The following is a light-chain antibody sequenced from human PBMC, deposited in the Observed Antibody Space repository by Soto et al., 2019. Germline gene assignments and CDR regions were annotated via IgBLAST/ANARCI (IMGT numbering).Light chain of an antibody. J-gene: IGLJ1*01. CDR1: SSDIGAGSE. Sequence: QSVLTQPPSLSGAPGQRVTISCTGSSSDIGAGSEVHWYQQLPGTAPKLLIFGSTNRPSGVPDRFSGSKSATSASLANTGLQAEDEADYYCQSYDNSLSAYVFGTGTKVTVL. CDR2: GST. V-gene: IGLV1-40*01. CDR3: QSYDNSLSAYV.